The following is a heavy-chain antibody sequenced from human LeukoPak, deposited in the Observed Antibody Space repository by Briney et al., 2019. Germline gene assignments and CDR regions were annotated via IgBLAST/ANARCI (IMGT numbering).Heavy chain of an antibody. V-gene: IGHV4-59*01. J-gene: IGHJ5*02. Sequence: SETLSLTCTVSGGSISRSYWSWIRQPPGKGLEWIGYIYNSGSTNYNPSLKSRVTISVDTSKNQFSLKLSSVTAADTAVYYCVRGNYRPKYSWFDPWGQGTLVTVSS. CDR2: IYNSGST. D-gene: IGHD1-7*01. CDR3: VRGNYRPKYSWFDP. CDR1: GGSISRSY.